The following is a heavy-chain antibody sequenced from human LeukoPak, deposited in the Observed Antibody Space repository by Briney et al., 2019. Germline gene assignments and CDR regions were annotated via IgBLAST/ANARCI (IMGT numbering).Heavy chain of an antibody. J-gene: IGHJ6*04. Sequence: QPGGSLRLSCAAAGFTVSTSAMSWVRQAPGKGLEWVSGISGSGGGTYYADSVKGRFTISRDNSKNTLYLQMNSLRAEDTAIYYCARGRKGFHCGSGSFLDVWGKGTTVTVSS. V-gene: IGHV3-23*01. D-gene: IGHD3-10*01. CDR2: ISGSGGGT. CDR1: GFTVSTSA. CDR3: ARGRKGFHCGSGSFLDV.